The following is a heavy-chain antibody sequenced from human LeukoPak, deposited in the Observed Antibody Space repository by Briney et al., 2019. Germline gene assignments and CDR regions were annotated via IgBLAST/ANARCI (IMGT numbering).Heavy chain of an antibody. J-gene: IGHJ4*02. CDR1: GGSISNYY. V-gene: IGHV4-59*08. D-gene: IGHD1-26*01. CDR2: IYYSGST. CDR3: ARHQMGANTFDY. Sequence: SETLSLTCTVSGGSISNYYWSWIRQSPGKGLEWVAYIYYSGSTNYNPSLKSRVTISVDKSNNQCYLKLNSVTAADTAVYYCARHQMGANTFDYWGQGTLVTVSS.